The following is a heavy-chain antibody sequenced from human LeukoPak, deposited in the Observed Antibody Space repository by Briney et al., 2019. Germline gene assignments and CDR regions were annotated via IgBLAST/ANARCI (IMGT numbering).Heavy chain of an antibody. CDR3: ASGVRGYSYGYGMDV. D-gene: IGHD5-18*01. CDR1: GYTFTSYH. J-gene: IGHJ6*04. V-gene: IGHV1-46*01. CDR2: INPSGGST. Sequence: ASVKVSCKASGYTFTSYHMHWVRQAPGQGLEWMGIINPSGGSTSYAQKFQGRVTMTRDTSTSTVYMELSSLRSEDTAVYYCASGVRGYSYGYGMDVWGKGTTVTVSS.